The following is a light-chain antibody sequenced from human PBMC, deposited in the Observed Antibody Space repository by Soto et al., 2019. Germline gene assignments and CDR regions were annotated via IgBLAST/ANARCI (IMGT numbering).Light chain of an antibody. J-gene: IGKJ3*01. CDR1: QSVSSSY. Sequence: EIVLTQSPGTLSLSPGERATLSCRASQSVSSSYLAWYQQKPGQAPRLLIYGASSRATGIPDRSSGSGSGTDFTLTISRLEPEDFAVYYCQQYGSSHFTFGPGTKVDIK. CDR3: QQYGSSHFT. CDR2: GAS. V-gene: IGKV3-20*01.